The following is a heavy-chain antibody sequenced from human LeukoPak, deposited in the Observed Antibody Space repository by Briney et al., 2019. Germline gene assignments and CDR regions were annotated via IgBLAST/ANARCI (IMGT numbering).Heavy chain of an antibody. J-gene: IGHJ3*02. CDR1: GYTLTELS. V-gene: IGHV1-18*01. CDR3: ARDPYDAFDI. Sequence: ASVKVSCKVSGYTLTELSMHWVRQAPGKGLEWMGWISAYNGNTNYAQKLQGRVTMTTDTSTSTAYMELRSLRSDDTAVYYCARDPYDAFDIWGQGTMVTVSS. CDR2: ISAYNGNT.